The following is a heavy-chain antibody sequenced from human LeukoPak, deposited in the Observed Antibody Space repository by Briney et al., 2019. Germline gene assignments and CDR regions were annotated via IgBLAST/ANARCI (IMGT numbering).Heavy chain of an antibody. Sequence: GGSLRLSCAASGFTFSSYAMHWVRQAPGKGLEWVAVISYDGSNKYYADSVKGRSTISRDNSKNTLYLQMNSLRAEDTAVYYCAREEVVADIYYYYGMDVWGQGTTVTVSS. D-gene: IGHD5-12*01. CDR3: AREEVVADIYYYYGMDV. CDR1: GFTFSSYA. V-gene: IGHV3-30-3*01. CDR2: ISYDGSNK. J-gene: IGHJ6*02.